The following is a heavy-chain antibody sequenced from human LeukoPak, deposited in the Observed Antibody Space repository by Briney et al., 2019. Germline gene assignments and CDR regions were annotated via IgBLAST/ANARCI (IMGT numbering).Heavy chain of an antibody. D-gene: IGHD3-3*01. CDR1: GFTFSSYA. J-gene: IGHJ4*02. V-gene: IGHV3-23*01. CDR2: ISGSGGST. CDR3: AKDVFRQTYYDIN. Sequence: GGSLRLFCAASGFTFSSYAMRWVRQAPGKGLEWVSAISGSGGSTYYADSVKGRFTISRDNSKNTLYLQMNSLRAEDTAVYYCAKDVFRQTYYDINWGQGTLVTVSS.